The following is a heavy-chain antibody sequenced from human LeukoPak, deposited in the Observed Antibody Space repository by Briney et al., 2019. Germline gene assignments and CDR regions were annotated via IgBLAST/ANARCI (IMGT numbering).Heavy chain of an antibody. J-gene: IGHJ4*02. CDR3: AKDGHCPGALCPTQIAVAGYNDN. CDR2: INYNGDNK. CDR1: GFTFSSYT. D-gene: IGHD6-19*01. Sequence: GGSLRLSCAASGFTFSSYTMNWVRQAPGKGLEWVSIINYNGDNKYYADSVQGRFTISRDNSKNTVYLQMNSLRAEDTAIYYCAKDGHCPGALCPTQIAVAGYNDNWGQGTLVTVSS. V-gene: IGHV3-23*01.